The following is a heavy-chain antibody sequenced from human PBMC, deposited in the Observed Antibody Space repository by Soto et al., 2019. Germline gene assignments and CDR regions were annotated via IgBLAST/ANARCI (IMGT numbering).Heavy chain of an antibody. CDR1: GDSWTRDW. J-gene: IGHJ6*02. V-gene: IGHV5-51*01. CDR3: ARLLEGLWGMDV. Sequence: GEEGKREGKGVGDSWTRDWRGWVRQMPGKGRECMGRIYPGDSDTRYSPSFQGQVTISADKSISTAYLQWSSLKASDTAMYYCARLLEGLWGMDVWGQGTTVTVSS. CDR2: IYPGDSDT. D-gene: IGHD2-21*01.